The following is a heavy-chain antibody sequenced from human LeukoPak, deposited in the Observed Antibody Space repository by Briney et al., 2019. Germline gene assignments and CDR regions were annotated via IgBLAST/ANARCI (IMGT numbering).Heavy chain of an antibody. J-gene: IGHJ3*02. V-gene: IGHV3-23*01. CDR2: ISGSGGST. D-gene: IGHD3-22*01. CDR1: GFTVSSYG. Sequence: GGPLRLSGAASGFTVSSYGMSWVRQAPGKGLEGVSAISGSGGSTYYAVSGKGRFTISRDNSKHKLYLQMNSLRDEDTAVYYCAKDGRITMLVVGAFDIWGQGTMVTVSS. CDR3: AKDGRITMLVVGAFDI.